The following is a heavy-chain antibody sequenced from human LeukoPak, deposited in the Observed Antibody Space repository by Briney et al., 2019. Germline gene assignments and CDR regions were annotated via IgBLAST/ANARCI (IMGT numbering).Heavy chain of an antibody. CDR1: GGSISSYY. CDR2: IYYSGST. V-gene: IGHV4-59*01. D-gene: IGHD3-10*01. CDR3: ARAPWFGELRFDY. Sequence: SETLSLTCTVSGGSISSYYWSWIQQPPGKGLEWIGYIYYSGSTNYNPSLKSRVTISVDTSKNQFSLKLSSVTAADTAVYYCARAPWFGELRFDYWGQGTLVTVSS. J-gene: IGHJ4*02.